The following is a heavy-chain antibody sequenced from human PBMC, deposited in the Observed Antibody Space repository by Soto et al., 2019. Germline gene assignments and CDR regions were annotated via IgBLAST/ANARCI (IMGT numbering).Heavy chain of an antibody. CDR1: GGTFSSYA. Sequence: SVKVSCKASGGTFSSYASSWVRQAPGQGLEWMGGIIPIFSTANYAQKFQGRVTITSDEATSTVCMELSSLRSEDTAVYYCARDPVAGQKLAYWGPGTLLTVSS. V-gene: IGHV1-69*13. J-gene: IGHJ4*02. CDR3: ARDPVAGQKLAY. D-gene: IGHD6-13*01. CDR2: IIPIFSTA.